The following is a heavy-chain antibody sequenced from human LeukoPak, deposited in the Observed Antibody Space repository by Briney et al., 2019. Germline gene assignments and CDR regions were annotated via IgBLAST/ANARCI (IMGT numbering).Heavy chain of an antibody. D-gene: IGHD6-13*01. CDR1: GYTFSDYT. CDR2: INTNTGDP. V-gene: IGHV7-4-1*02. J-gene: IGHJ4*02. Sequence: GASVKVSCKTSGYTFSDYTINWVRQAPGQGPEWMGWINTNTGDPTYAQGFTGRFSFSLDTSVSTAYLQISSLKAEDSAMYYCARDLVAGTWLYYWGQGTLVTVSS. CDR3: ARDLVAGTWLYY.